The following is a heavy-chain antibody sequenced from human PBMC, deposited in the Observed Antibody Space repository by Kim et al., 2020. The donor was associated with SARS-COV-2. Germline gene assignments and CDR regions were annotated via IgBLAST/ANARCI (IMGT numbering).Heavy chain of an antibody. Sequence: GGSLRLSCAASGFSVSDSYMSWVRQAPGKGLEWVSVIYIGGSTSYADSVRGRFSISRHNSKNTIDLQMDSLRTGDTAVYYCAREVGRSGWNLWGQGTLVTVSP. CDR1: GFSVSDSY. J-gene: IGHJ5*02. V-gene: IGHV3-53*04. CDR3: AREVGRSGWNL. D-gene: IGHD6-19*01. CDR2: IYIGGST.